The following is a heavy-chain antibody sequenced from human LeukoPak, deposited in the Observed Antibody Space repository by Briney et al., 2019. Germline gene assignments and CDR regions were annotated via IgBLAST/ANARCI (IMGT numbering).Heavy chain of an antibody. CDR3: ARDLHMASCGDDCFPHWYFDL. D-gene: IGHD2-21*02. J-gene: IGHJ2*01. CDR1: GFTFSSYA. CDR2: ISYDGSNK. Sequence: PGGSLRLSCAASGFTFSSYAMHWVRQAPGKGLEWVAVISYDGSNKYYADSVKGRFTISRDNTKNSLYLQMSSLRAEDTAVYYCARDLHMASCGDDCFPHWYFDLWGRGTLVTVSS. V-gene: IGHV3-30-3*01.